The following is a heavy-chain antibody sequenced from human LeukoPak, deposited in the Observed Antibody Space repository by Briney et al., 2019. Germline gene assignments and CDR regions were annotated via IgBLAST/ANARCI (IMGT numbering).Heavy chain of an antibody. CDR3: ARGVAARPFSYYFDY. V-gene: IGHV1-3*03. J-gene: IGHJ4*02. CDR2: INAGNGNT. D-gene: IGHD6-6*01. Sequence: ASVKVSCKASGYTFTSYAMHWVRQAPGQRLEWMGWINAGNGNTKYSQEFQGRVTITRDTSAGTAYMELSSLRSEDMAVYSCARGVAARPFSYYFDYWGQGTLVTVSS. CDR1: GYTFTSYA.